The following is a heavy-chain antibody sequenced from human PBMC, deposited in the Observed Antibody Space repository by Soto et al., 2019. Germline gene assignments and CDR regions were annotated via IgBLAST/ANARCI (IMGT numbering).Heavy chain of an antibody. CDR1: GFTFSSYA. CDR3: ARYCSGGSCVFDY. CDR2: ISGSGGST. Sequence: GGSLRLSCAASGFTFSSYAMSWVRQAPGKGLEWVSAISGSGGSTYYADSVKGRFTISRDNSKNALYLQMNSLRGEDTAVYYCARYCSGGSCVFDYWCQGTLVTVSS. V-gene: IGHV3-23*01. D-gene: IGHD2-15*01. J-gene: IGHJ4*02.